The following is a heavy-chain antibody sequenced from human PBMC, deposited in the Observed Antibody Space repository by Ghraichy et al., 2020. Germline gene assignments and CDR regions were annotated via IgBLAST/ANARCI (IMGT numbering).Heavy chain of an antibody. J-gene: IGHJ4*02. CDR3: AVLYCTRTSCYMDY. Sequence: SETLSLTCTVSGGSVRTGSYYWSWIRQPPGKGLEWIAYIYNTGTTNYNPSFKSRVTISLDMSKNQFSLRLSSVTAADTAVYYCAVLYCTRTSCYMDYWGQGTLVTVSS. CDR1: GGSVRTGSYY. V-gene: IGHV4-61*01. D-gene: IGHD2-2*02. CDR2: IYNTGTT.